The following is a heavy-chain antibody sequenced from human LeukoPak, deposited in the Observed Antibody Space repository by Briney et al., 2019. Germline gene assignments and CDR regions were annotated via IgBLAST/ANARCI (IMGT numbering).Heavy chain of an antibody. CDR1: GGSISSGGYY. D-gene: IGHD6-13*01. CDR3: ARDRVEQQAGEFDP. CDR2: IYHSGST. J-gene: IGHJ5*02. Sequence: SETLSLTCTVSGGSISSGGYYWSWIRQSPGKGLEWIGYIYHSGSTYYSPSLKSRVTISVDRSKNQFSLKLTSVTAADTAVYYCARDRVEQQAGEFDPWGQGTLVTVSS. V-gene: IGHV4-30-2*06.